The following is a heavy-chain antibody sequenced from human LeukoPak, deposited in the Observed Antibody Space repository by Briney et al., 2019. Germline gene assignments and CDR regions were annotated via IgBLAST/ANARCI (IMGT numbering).Heavy chain of an antibody. D-gene: IGHD3-22*01. CDR2: INPSGGST. CDR1: GYTFTSYY. CDR3: ARVGDSSGHHHDAFDI. J-gene: IGHJ3*02. Sequence: GASVKVSCKASGYTFTSYYMHWVRQAPGQGLEWMGIINPSGGSTSYAQKFQGRVTMTRDTSTSTVYMELSSLRSEDTAVYYCARVGDSSGHHHDAFDIWGQGTMVTVSS. V-gene: IGHV1-46*01.